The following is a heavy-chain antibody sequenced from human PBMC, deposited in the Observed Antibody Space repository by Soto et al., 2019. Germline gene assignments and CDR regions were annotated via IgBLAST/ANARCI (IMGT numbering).Heavy chain of an antibody. CDR3: AKDLRQQLVPVPFDY. J-gene: IGHJ4*02. V-gene: IGHV3-23*01. CDR2: ISGSGGST. CDR1: GFTFSSYA. Sequence: HPGGSLRLSCAASGFTFSSYAMSWVRQAPGKGLEWVSAISGSGGSTYYADSVKGRFTISRDNSKNMLYLQMNSLRAEDTAVYYCAKDLRQQLVPVPFDYWGQGTLGTVSS. D-gene: IGHD6-13*01.